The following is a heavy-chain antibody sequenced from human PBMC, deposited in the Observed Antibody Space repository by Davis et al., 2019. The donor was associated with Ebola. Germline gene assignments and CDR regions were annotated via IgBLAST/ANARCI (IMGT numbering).Heavy chain of an antibody. Sequence: PGGSLRLSCAASGFMFNSYGMNWVRQAPGKGLEWVAFIRLDSNNRFYAKSVRGRFTISRDNSNNVLYLQMNSLKTEDTGVYFCAKEDSIWGRNYYYYGLDVWGQGTTVTVSS. CDR3: AKEDSIWGRNYYYYGLDV. CDR1: GFMFNSYG. CDR2: IRLDSNNR. V-gene: IGHV3-30*02. D-gene: IGHD4-11*01. J-gene: IGHJ6*02.